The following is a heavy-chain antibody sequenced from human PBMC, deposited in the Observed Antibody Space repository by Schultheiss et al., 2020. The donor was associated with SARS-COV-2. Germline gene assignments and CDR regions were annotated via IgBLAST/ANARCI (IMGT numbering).Heavy chain of an antibody. J-gene: IGHJ6*03. CDR1: GFTFSRNA. Sequence: GGSLRLSCATSGFTFSRNAVNWVRQAPGKGLEWVSVLYRRGDTYYADSVKGRFTISRHNSKNTLFLQMNSLRTEDTAVYYCARHPADYDIFDMDVWGKGTTVTVSS. D-gene: IGHD3-9*01. CDR3: ARHPADYDIFDMDV. CDR2: LYRRGDT. V-gene: IGHV3-53*04.